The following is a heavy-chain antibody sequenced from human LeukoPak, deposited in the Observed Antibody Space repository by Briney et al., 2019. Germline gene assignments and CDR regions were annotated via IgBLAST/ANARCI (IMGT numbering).Heavy chain of an antibody. D-gene: IGHD5-18*01. J-gene: IGHJ3*02. V-gene: IGHV3-11*01. CDR3: AKEISRGGFLYSYDHAFDI. Sequence: PGGSLRLSCAASGFTLSDYYMSWIRQAPGKGLEWVSYISSSGSTIYYADSVKGRFTISRDNAKNTLSLQMNSLRAEDTALYYCAKEISRGGFLYSYDHAFDIWGQGTMVTVSS. CDR2: ISSSGSTI. CDR1: GFTLSDYY.